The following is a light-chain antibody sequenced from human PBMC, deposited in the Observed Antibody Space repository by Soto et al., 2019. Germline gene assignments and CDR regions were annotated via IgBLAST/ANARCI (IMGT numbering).Light chain of an antibody. Sequence: EIVMTQSPVTLSVSPGERATLSCRASQSVGSNLAWYQQKPGQAPSLLIYGASTRATGMPARFSGSGSGTEFTLTISSLQSEDFAVYYCQQYNNWPHTFGQGTKVEI. CDR1: QSVGSN. CDR2: GAS. V-gene: IGKV3-15*01. J-gene: IGKJ2*01. CDR3: QQYNNWPHT.